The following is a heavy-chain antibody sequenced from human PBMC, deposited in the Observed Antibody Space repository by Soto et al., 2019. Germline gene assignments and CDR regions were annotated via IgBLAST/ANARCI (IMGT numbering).Heavy chain of an antibody. J-gene: IGHJ6*02. CDR3: AKDGYCTNGACRNGGRRAYGMDV. D-gene: IGHD2-8*01. CDR2: ISYDGSNK. Sequence: GGSLRLSCAASGFTFSSYGMHWVRQAPGKGLEWVAVISYDGSNKYYADSVKGRFTISRDNSKNTLYLQMNSLRAEDTAVYYCAKDGYCTNGACRNGGRRAYGMDVWGQGTTVTVSS. V-gene: IGHV3-30*18. CDR1: GFTFSSYG.